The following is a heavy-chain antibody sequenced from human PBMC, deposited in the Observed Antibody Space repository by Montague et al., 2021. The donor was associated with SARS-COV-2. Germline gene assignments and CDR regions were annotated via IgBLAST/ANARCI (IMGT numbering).Heavy chain of an antibody. CDR2: IYYNGYT. J-gene: IGHJ3*02. CDR1: GDSISTYY. Sequence: SETLSLTCTVSGDSISTYYWSWIRQPPGKGLEWIGYIYYNGYTNYNPSLKSRVTISVDTSKSQFSLRLSSVTAADTAVYFCARGGATYDYDTSGYVNAFDTWGQGTMVTVSS. D-gene: IGHD3-22*01. V-gene: IGHV4-59*01. CDR3: ARGGATYDYDTSGYVNAFDT.